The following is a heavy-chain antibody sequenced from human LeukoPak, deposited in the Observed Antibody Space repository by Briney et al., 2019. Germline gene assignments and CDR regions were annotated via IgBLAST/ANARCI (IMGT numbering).Heavy chain of an antibody. CDR1: GGSISSSSYY. V-gene: IGHV4-39*01. CDR3: AGQYTAYDAFDF. D-gene: IGHD5-12*01. Sequence: SETLSLTCTVSGGSISSSSYYWGWIRQPPGKGLEWIGSIYYSGSTYYNPSLKSRVTISVDTSKNQFSLKLSSVTAADTAVYYCAGQYTAYDAFDFWGQGTPVTVSS. J-gene: IGHJ4*02. CDR2: IYYSGST.